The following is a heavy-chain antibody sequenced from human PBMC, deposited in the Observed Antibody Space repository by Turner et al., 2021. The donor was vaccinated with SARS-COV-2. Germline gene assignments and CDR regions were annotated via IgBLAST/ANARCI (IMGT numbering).Heavy chain of an antibody. J-gene: IGHJ4*02. V-gene: IGHV3-53*02. CDR2: ICRGST. CDR3: AGEGYCSGGTCEGPFDL. D-gene: IGHD2-15*01. CDR1: GSTFSSNC. Sequence: EVQLVETGGGSIQPGGSLRLSCAVSGSTFSSNCMSWVRQAPGKGLEWVSVICRGSTYYADSVRGRFSISRDNSKNSLYLQMNSLRAEDTAVYYCAGEGYCSGGTCEGPFDLWGQGTLVTVSS.